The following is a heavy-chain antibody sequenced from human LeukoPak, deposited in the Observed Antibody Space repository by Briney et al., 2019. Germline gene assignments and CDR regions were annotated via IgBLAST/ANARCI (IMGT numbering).Heavy chain of an antibody. CDR2: ISSSGSAI. Sequence: PGGSLRLSCAASGFTFSSYEMNWVRQAPGKGLEWVSFISSSGSAIYYADSVKVRFTISRDNAKNSLYLQMNSLSAEYTAVYYCARAAAGTYYWGQGTLVIVSA. CDR1: GFTFSSYE. D-gene: IGHD6-13*01. CDR3: ARAAAGTYY. J-gene: IGHJ4*02. V-gene: IGHV3-48*03.